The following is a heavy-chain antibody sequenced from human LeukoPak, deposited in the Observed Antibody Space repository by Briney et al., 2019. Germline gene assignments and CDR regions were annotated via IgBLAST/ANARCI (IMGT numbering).Heavy chain of an antibody. Sequence: GRSLRLSCAASGFTFSSYAMHWVRQAPGEGLEWVAVISYDGSNKYFADSVKGRFTISRDNSKNTLFLQMNSLRAEDTAVYYCARDLGTSGSLFDYWGQGTLVTVSS. V-gene: IGHV3-30*04. J-gene: IGHJ4*02. CDR2: ISYDGSNK. CDR3: ARDLGTSGSLFDY. CDR1: GFTFSSYA. D-gene: IGHD3-10*01.